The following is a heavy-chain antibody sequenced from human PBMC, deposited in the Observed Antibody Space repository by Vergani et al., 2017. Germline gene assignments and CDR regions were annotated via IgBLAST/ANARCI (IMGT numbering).Heavy chain of an antibody. J-gene: IGHJ4*02. CDR2: INRNNGGT. V-gene: IGHV1-2*02. D-gene: IGHD2-21*02. Sequence: QVQLVQSGAEVKKPGASVRVSCKASGYTFTTYNIDWVRQAPGQGLEWLGWINRNNGGTIYAQKFQGRVTMTRDTSINTAYMELSSLTSDDTAIYYCARDLVGGDGLKYWGQGTLVTVSS. CDR3: ARDLVGGDGLKY. CDR1: GYTFTTYN.